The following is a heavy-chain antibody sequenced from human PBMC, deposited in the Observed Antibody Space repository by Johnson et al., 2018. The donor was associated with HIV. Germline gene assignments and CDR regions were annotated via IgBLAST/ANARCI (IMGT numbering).Heavy chain of an antibody. Sequence: VQLVESGGNLVQPGRSLRLSCAASGLIFAYYAIHWVRQPPGEGLHWVSSFTWNCGGIAYSDSMRGRFTNPRDNAKNTVYLQMNSLRAEDTAVYFCARGDNAAAGDAFDIWGQGTMVTVSS. CDR2: FTWNCGGI. CDR3: ARGDNAAAGDAFDI. D-gene: IGHD6-13*01. CDR1: GLIFAYYA. V-gene: IGHV3-9*01. J-gene: IGHJ3*02.